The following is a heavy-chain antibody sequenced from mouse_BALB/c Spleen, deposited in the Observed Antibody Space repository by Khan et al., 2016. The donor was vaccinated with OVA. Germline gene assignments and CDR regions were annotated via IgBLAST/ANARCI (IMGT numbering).Heavy chain of an antibody. V-gene: IGHV2-3*01. Sequence: QVQLQQSGPGLVAPSQSLSITCTVSGFSLTSYGVSWIRQSPGKGLEWLGVIWGDGSTNYHSALISRLIISQDNSKSQVFLKLNSLQTDDTATYYWSKFTPYYYSMDQWGQGTSVTISS. D-gene: IGHD1-1*01. CDR2: IWGDGST. CDR1: GFSLTSYG. J-gene: IGHJ4*01. CDR3: SKFTPYYYSMDQ.